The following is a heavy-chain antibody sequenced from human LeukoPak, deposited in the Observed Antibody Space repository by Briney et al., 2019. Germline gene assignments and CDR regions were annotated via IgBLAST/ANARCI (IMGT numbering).Heavy chain of an antibody. V-gene: IGHV4-59*12. J-gene: IGHJ4*02. CDR2: ISDSGDT. CDR1: GGSISSYY. D-gene: IGHD1-26*01. CDR3: ARGVGKKWEF. Sequence: SSETLSLTCTVSGGSISSYYWNWIRQPPGKGLEWIAYISDSGDTKFNPSLKSRVTISIDTSKNQFSLRVSSVTAADTAVYYCARGVGKKWEFGGQGTLVTVSS.